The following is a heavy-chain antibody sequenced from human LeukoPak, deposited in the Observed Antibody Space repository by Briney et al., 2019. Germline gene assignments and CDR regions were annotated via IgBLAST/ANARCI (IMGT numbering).Heavy chain of an antibody. CDR2: TFHSGRP. CDR3: TRVPRKPESIFDPGYDFDY. V-gene: IGHV4-4*02. J-gene: IGHJ4*02. CDR1: GGSITSSAW. D-gene: IGHD5-12*01. Sequence: SGTLSLTCAVSGGSITSSAWWSWVRQPPGKGLEWIGETFHSGRPTYNPSLRSRVTISADKSNNQFSLKLNSVTAADTAVYYCTRVPRKPESIFDPGYDFDYWGQGTLVTVSS.